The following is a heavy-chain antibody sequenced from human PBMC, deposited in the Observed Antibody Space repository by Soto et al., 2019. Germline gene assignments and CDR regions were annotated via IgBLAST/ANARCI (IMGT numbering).Heavy chain of an antibody. CDR3: ARRTGYSSSWYEP. J-gene: IGHJ5*02. Sequence: SETLSLACTVSSGSIGSYYWSWIRQPPGKGLEWIGYIYYSGSTNNNPSLKSRVTISVDTSKNQFSLKLSSVTAADTAVYYCARRTGYSSSWYEPWGQGTLVTVSS. D-gene: IGHD6-13*01. V-gene: IGHV4-59*08. CDR2: IYYSGST. CDR1: SGSIGSYY.